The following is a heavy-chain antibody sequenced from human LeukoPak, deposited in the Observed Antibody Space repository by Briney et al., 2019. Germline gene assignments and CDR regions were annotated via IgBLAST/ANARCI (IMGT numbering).Heavy chain of an antibody. D-gene: IGHD6-19*01. CDR1: GFTFSSYW. J-gene: IGHJ6*02. Sequence: PGGSLRLSCAASGFTFSSYWMHWVRQVPGKGLVWVSRINSDGSSTSYADSVKGRFTISRDNAKNTLYLQMNSLRAEETAMYYCARMRVVAGTIGYGMDVWGQGTTVTVS. CDR2: INSDGSST. V-gene: IGHV3-74*01. CDR3: ARMRVVAGTIGYGMDV.